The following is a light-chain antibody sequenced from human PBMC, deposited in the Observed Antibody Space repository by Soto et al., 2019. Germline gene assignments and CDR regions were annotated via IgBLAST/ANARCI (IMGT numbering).Light chain of an antibody. CDR2: GAC. V-gene: IGKV3-20*01. J-gene: IGKJ1*01. CDR1: QSVSSTY. CDR3: HQYVSSWT. Sequence: EIVLTQSPGTLSLPPGERATLSCRASQSVSSTYVAWYQQKSGQAPRILIYGACSRATGIPDRFSGSGSGTDFTLTISRLEPEDFAVYYCHQYVSSWTFGQGTKVDIK.